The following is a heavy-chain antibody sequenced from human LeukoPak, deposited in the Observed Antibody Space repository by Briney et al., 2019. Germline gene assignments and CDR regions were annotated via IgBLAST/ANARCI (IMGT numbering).Heavy chain of an antibody. D-gene: IGHD3-10*01. CDR2: ISGSGGST. CDR3: AKGGFGRPFDY. CDR1: GFTFSNYA. Sequence: GGSLRLSCAASGFTFSNYAMSWVRQAPGKGLEWVSVISGSGGSTYYVDSVQGRFTISRDNSKNTLFLQMVSLRAEDTAVYYCAKGGFGRPFDYWGQGTLVTVSS. V-gene: IGHV3-23*01. J-gene: IGHJ4*02.